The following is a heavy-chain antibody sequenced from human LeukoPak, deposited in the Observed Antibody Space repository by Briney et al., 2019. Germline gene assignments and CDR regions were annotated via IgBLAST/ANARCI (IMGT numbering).Heavy chain of an antibody. CDR1: GFTFDDYA. J-gene: IGHJ4*02. CDR2: ISWNSGSI. CDR3: AQDLGPNIAVDGAFDY. D-gene: IGHD6-19*01. V-gene: IGHV3-9*03. Sequence: GGSLRLSCAASGFTFDDYAMHWVRQAPGKGLEWVSGISWNSGSIGYADSVKGRFTISRDNAKNSLYLQMNSLRAEDMALYYCAQDLGPNIAVDGAFDYWGQGTLVTVSS.